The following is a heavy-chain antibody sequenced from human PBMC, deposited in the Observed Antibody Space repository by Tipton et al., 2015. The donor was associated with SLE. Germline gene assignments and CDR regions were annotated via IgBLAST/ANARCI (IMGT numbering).Heavy chain of an antibody. CDR1: GGSISSGYYY. CDR2: IYSSGST. Sequence: TLSLTCTVSGGSISSGYYYWSWIRQPAGKGLEWIGRIYSSGSTNYNPSLKSRVTMSVDTSNNQFSLKSSSVTAADTAVYYCARGDSSWSHSFDIWGQGTMVTVSS. CDR3: ARGDSSWSHSFDI. V-gene: IGHV4-61*02. D-gene: IGHD6-13*01. J-gene: IGHJ3*02.